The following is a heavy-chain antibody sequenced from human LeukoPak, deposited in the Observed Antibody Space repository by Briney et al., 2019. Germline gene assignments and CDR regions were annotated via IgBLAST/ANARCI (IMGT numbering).Heavy chain of an antibody. J-gene: IGHJ5*02. V-gene: IGHV4-31*03. CDR1: GGSISSGGYY. CDR3: ARASLYGSGVNWFDP. D-gene: IGHD3-10*01. Sequence: SQTLSLTCTVSGGSISSGGYYWSWIRQHPGKGLEWIGYIYYSGSIYYNPSLKSRVTISVDTSKNQFSLKLSSVTAADTAVYYCARASLYGSGVNWFDPWGQGTLVTVSS. CDR2: IYYSGSI.